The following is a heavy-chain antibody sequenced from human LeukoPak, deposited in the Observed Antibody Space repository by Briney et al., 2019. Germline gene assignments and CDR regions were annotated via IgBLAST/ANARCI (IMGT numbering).Heavy chain of an antibody. J-gene: IGHJ5*01. CDR2: MKQDGSEI. D-gene: IGHD3-10*01. CDR1: GFTFSSYW. CDR3: ARAVGRTRNWFGFDF. V-gene: IGHV3-7*01. Sequence: PGGSLRLSCAASGFTFSSYWMNWLRQAPGKGLEWVANMKQDGSEINYLDSVKGRFTISRDNARNSLYLQMNSLRDEDTAVYSCARAVGRTRNWFGFDFWGQGTLVTVSS.